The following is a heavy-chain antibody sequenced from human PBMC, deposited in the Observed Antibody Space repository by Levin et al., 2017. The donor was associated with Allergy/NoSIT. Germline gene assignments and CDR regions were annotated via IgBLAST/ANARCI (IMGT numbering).Heavy chain of an antibody. D-gene: IGHD2-15*01. CDR2: VLSDGTDK. CDR3: ARGDCSGGSCYFEPPFDY. Sequence: PGGSLRLSCAASGFTFTTYAMHWVRQTPGKGLEWVAVVLSDGTDKYYADSVKGRFTISRDNSKNTVYLQMNSLRPEDTALYYCARGDCSGGSCYFEPPFDYWGQGTLVTVSS. V-gene: IGHV3-30*04. J-gene: IGHJ4*02. CDR1: GFTFTTYA.